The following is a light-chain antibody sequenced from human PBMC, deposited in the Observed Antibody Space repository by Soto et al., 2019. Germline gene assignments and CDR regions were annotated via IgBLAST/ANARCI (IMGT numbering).Light chain of an antibody. V-gene: IGLV1-40*01. CDR2: GNN. CDR3: QSYDRSLSGRV. Sequence: QSVLTQPPSVSGAPGQRVTISCTGSSSNIGAGYDVHWYQQLPGTAPKLLIYGNNNRPSGVPDRFSGSKSGTSASLAITGLQAEDEADYYCQSYDRSLSGRVFGGGTKLTVL. J-gene: IGLJ3*02. CDR1: SSNIGAGYD.